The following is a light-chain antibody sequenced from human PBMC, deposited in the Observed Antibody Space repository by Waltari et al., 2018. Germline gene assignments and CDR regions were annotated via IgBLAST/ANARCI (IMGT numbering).Light chain of an antibody. CDR2: SDGRGSD. CDR1: WSKIGNIG. CDR3: ASRDDSLNGWV. V-gene: IGLV1-44*01. J-gene: IGLJ3*02. Sequence: QSVLTQPPSVSGTPGQRLTLSCSGSWSKIGNIGVTWYQHLPGMAPKLLLYSDGRGSDQPASGVPVRFSGATSGPSASLAISSLQSDDEAYYYCASRDDSLNGWVFGGGTKLTVL.